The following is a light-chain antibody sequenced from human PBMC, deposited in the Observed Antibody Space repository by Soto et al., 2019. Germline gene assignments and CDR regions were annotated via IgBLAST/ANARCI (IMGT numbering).Light chain of an antibody. V-gene: IGKV1-5*01. CDR3: QQHPTHSPLT. CDR2: DAY. Sequence: DIEMTRAASVRCAWVGERVTITFRASQSIRSWLAWYQQKPGKAPKLLIYDAYSLESGDPSRFSGRTSGTEFTLTIAGLHTAAFAPYHCQQHPTHSPLTFAGGT. J-gene: IGKJ4*01. CDR1: QSIRSW.